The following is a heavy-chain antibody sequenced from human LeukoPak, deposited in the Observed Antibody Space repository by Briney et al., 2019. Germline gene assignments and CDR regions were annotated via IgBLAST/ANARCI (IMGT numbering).Heavy chain of an antibody. J-gene: IGHJ4*02. Sequence: ASVKVSCKTSGYTFTTYGISWVRQAPGQGLEWMGWISAYNGNTNYAQKLQGRVTMTTDASTSTAYMELRSLRSDDTAVYYCARDRGNYGSSDPLDYWGQGTLVTVSS. D-gene: IGHD2-2*01. CDR3: ARDRGNYGSSDPLDY. CDR2: ISAYNGNT. CDR1: GYTFTTYG. V-gene: IGHV1-18*01.